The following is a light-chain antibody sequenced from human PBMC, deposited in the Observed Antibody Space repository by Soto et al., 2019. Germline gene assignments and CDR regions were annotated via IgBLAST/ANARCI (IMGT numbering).Light chain of an antibody. CDR3: AAWDDSLNGPV. CDR2: SNN. J-gene: IGLJ3*02. V-gene: IGLV1-44*01. CDR1: SSNIGSNI. Sequence: QAVVTQPPSASGTPGQRATISCSGSSSNIGSNIVNWYQQLPGTAPKLLIYSNNQRPSGVPDRFSGSKSGTSASLAISGLQSEDEADYYCAAWDDSLNGPVFGGGTKLTVL.